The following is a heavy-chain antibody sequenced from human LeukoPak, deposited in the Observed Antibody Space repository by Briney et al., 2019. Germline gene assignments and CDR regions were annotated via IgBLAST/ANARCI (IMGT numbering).Heavy chain of an antibody. J-gene: IGHJ6*03. D-gene: IGHD5-24*01. Sequence: ASVKVSCKTSGYTFSDYYIHWIRQAPGQGLEWVGWINPNSGDTDYAQKFQGRVTVTRDTSISTAYMELGGLRSDDTAVYYCAKTDGYNYGYYYYMDVWGKGTTVTISS. V-gene: IGHV1-2*02. CDR2: INPNSGDT. CDR3: AKTDGYNYGYYYYMDV. CDR1: GYTFSDYY.